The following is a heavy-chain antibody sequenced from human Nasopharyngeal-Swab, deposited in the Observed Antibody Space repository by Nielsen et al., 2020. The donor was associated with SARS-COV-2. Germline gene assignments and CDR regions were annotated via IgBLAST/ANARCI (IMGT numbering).Heavy chain of an antibody. D-gene: IGHD3-9*01. CDR1: GVSISSGSYY. CDR3: AREDRWTLTSFYYALDV. J-gene: IGHJ6*02. Sequence: SETLSLTCYVSGVSISSGSYYWSWIRQPAGKGLEWIGHMYTSGSTNYNPSLKSRVAISIDTSKNQFSLRLSSVTAADTAVYYCAREDRWTLTSFYYALDVWGQGTTVTVSS. CDR2: MYTSGST. V-gene: IGHV4-61*09.